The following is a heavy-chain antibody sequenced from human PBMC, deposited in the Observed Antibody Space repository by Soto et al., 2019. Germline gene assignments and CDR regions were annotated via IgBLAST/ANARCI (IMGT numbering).Heavy chain of an antibody. D-gene: IGHD2-15*01. CDR1: GYTFTSYP. CDR2: INANSGNT. J-gene: IGHJ4*02. CDR3: ARHLMGCSGGSCYLFDY. Sequence: ASVKVSCKASGYTFTSYPMHWVRQAPGQRLEWMGWINANSGNTKYSQKFQGRVTITRDTSISTAYMELSRLRSDDTAVYYCARHLMGCSGGSCYLFDYWGQGTLVPVSS. V-gene: IGHV1-3*01.